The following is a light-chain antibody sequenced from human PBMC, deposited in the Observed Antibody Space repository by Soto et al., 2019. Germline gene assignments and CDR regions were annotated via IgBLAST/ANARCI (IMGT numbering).Light chain of an antibody. J-gene: IGKJ1*01. CDR2: GAS. CDR1: QSVSSN. CDR3: QQYNNWPPTRT. V-gene: IGKV3D-15*01. Sequence: EIVMTQSPGTMYVSPGDRATLSCRASQSVSSNLAWYQQKSGQAPRLLIYGASTRAPGIPARFSGSGSGTEFTLTISSLQSEDFATYYCQQYNNWPPTRTFGQGTKVEI.